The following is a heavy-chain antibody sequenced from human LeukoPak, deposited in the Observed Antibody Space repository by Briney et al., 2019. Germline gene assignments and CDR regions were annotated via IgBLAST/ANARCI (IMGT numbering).Heavy chain of an antibody. J-gene: IGHJ5*02. CDR1: GFTFSSYG. D-gene: IGHD3-3*01. Sequence: GGSLRLSCAASGFTFSSYGMHWVRQAPGKGLEWVAVISYDGSNKYYADSVKGRFTISRDNSKNTLYLQMNSLRAEDTAVYYCARLSGYGDNWFDPWGQGTLVTVSS. V-gene: IGHV3-30*03. CDR2: ISYDGSNK. CDR3: ARLSGYGDNWFDP.